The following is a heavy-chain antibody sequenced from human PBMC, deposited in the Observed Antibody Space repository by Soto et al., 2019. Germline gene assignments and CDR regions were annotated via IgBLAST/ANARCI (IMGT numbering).Heavy chain of an antibody. CDR3: AKGGEDSGYGPFDY. V-gene: IGHV3-23*01. J-gene: IGHJ4*02. CDR2: ISNGGGST. CDR1: GFTFTSYA. Sequence: EVQLLESGGGLVQPGGSLRLSCAASGFTFTSYAMSWVRQAPGKGLEWVSTISNGGGSTYYADSVKGRFTISRDNSKNTLYAQMNTLRAEDTAVYYCAKGGEDSGYGPFDYWGQGTLVTVSS. D-gene: IGHD5-12*01.